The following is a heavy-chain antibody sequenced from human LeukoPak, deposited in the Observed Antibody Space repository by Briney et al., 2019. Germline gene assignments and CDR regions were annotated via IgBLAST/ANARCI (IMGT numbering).Heavy chain of an antibody. CDR3: VRIPNSAGFPNWFDP. CDR2: ISSSNDYI. V-gene: IGHV3-21*01. Sequence: GRSLRLSCAASGFTFSTSTMNWVRQAPGKGLEWGSSISSSNDYIYYADSVKGRFTISRDNAKNSLYLQMNSLRAEDTAVYYCVRIPNSAGFPNWFDPWGQGTLVTVSS. D-gene: IGHD6-19*01. CDR1: GFTFSTST. J-gene: IGHJ5*02.